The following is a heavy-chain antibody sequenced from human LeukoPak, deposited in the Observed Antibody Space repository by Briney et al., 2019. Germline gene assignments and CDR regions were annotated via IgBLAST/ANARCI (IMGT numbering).Heavy chain of an antibody. V-gene: IGHV4-30-4*01. CDR2: IYYSGST. CDR1: GGSISSGDYY. J-gene: IGHJ4*02. CDR3: ATVDTAMVLLDY. Sequence: SETLSLTCTVSGGSISSGDYYWSWIRQPPGKGLEWIGYIYYSGSTYYNPSLKSRVTISVDTSKNQFSLKLGSVTAADTAVYYCATVDTAMVLLDYWGQGTLVTVSS. D-gene: IGHD5-18*01.